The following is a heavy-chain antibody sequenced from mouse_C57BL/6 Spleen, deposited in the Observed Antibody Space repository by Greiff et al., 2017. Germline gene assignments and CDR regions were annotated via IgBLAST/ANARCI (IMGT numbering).Heavy chain of an antibody. V-gene: IGHV1-50*01. CDR1: GYTFTSYW. J-gene: IGHJ3*01. CDR3: ARRDSNYPAWFAY. CDR2: IDPADSCT. Sequence: QVQLQQPGAELVKPGASVKLSCKASGYTFTSYWMQWVKQRPGQGLEWIGEIDPADSCTNYNQKFKGKATLTVDPSSSTAYMQLSSLTSEDSAVYYCARRDSNYPAWFAYRGQGTLVTVAA. D-gene: IGHD2-5*01.